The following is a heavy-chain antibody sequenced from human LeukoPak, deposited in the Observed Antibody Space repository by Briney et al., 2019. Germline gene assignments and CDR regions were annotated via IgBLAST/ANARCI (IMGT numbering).Heavy chain of an antibody. J-gene: IGHJ4*02. V-gene: IGHV3-15*01. D-gene: IGHD2-21*02. CDR1: GFTFTSAW. CDR2: VKSKADGETT. CDR3: TADWPGDSYPIDY. Sequence: PGGSLRLSCAASGFTFTSAWMSWVRQPPGKGLEGVGRVKSKADGETTDYAAPVKNRFIISRDDSKNMQYLQMNSLKTEDTAVYFCTADWPGDSYPIDYWGQGILVTVSS.